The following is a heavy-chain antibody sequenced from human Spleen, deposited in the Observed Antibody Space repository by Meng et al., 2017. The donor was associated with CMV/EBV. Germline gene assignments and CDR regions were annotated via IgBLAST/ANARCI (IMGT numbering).Heavy chain of an antibody. V-gene: IGHV1-69*05. D-gene: IGHD2-8*01. CDR3: ARDVMVYAIAYYYGMDV. Sequence: SVKVSCKASGGTFSSYAISWVRQAPGQGLEWMGGIIPIFATANFAQKFQGRVTITTDESTSTAYMDLSSLRSEDSAVYYCARDVMVYAIAYYYGMDVWGQGTTVTVSS. CDR1: GGTFSSYA. J-gene: IGHJ6*02. CDR2: IIPIFATA.